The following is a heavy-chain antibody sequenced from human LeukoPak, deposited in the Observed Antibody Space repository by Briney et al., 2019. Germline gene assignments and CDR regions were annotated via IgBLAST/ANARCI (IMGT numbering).Heavy chain of an antibody. CDR1: GGTFSSYA. D-gene: IGHD2-15*01. CDR3: AREPYCSGGSCSSAPLDY. Sequence: ASVKVSCKASGGTFSSYAISWVRQAPGQGLEWMGGIIPIFGTANYAQKFQGRVTITADESTCTAYMELSSLRSEDTAVYYCAREPYCSGGSCSSAPLDYWGQGTLVTVSS. J-gene: IGHJ4*02. V-gene: IGHV1-69*01. CDR2: IIPIFGTA.